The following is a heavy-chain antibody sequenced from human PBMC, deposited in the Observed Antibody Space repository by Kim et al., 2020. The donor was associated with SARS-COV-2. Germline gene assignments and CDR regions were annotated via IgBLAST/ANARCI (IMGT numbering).Heavy chain of an antibody. CDR3: AHSIRVFDD. CDR2: DGK. Sequence: DGKRYSPSLKSRLPITKDTSKNQVVLTMTNMDPVDTATYYCAHSIRVFDDWGQGTLVTVSS. V-gene: IGHV2-5*01. D-gene: IGHD3-10*01. J-gene: IGHJ4*02.